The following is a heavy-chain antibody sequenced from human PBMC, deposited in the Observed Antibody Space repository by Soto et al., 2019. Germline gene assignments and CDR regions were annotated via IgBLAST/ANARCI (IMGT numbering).Heavy chain of an antibody. J-gene: IGHJ4*02. V-gene: IGHV3-23*01. CDR2: ISGSGGST. CDR1: GFTFSSYA. Sequence: PGGSPRLSCAASGFTFSSYAMSWVRQAPGKGREWVSAISGSGGSTYYADSVKGRFTISRDNSKNTLYLQMNSLRAEDTAVYYCASQVVPAAPVDYWGQGTLVTVSS. D-gene: IGHD2-2*01. CDR3: ASQVVPAAPVDY.